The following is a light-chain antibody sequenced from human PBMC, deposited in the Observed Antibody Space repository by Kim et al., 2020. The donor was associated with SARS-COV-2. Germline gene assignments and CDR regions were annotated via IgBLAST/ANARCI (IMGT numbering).Light chain of an antibody. CDR1: QSVFDSSKNKNS. J-gene: IGKJ4*01. CDR2: WAS. CDR3: QQFYTTPLT. V-gene: IGKV4-1*01. Sequence: RATINCKSSQSVFDSSKNKNSLVWYQQKPGQPPQVLIYWASTRKSGVPDRFSGSESGTDFTLTISSLQAEDVALYYCQQFYTTPLTFGGGTRVEI.